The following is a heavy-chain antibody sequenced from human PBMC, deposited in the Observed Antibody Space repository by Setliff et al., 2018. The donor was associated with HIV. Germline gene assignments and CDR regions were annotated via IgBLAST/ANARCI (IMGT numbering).Heavy chain of an antibody. Sequence: SLRLSCAVSGFTFSTYDMHWVRQAPGKGPEWVAGISYDGSNKYYLDSLKGRFTVSRDNSKNTLFLQMNSLRGDDTAMYYCAKDRDYGDNLLLLNWFDPWGQGTLVTVSS. J-gene: IGHJ5*02. V-gene: IGHV3-30*18. CDR3: AKDRDYGDNLLLLNWFDP. CDR2: ISYDGSNK. CDR1: GFTFSTYD. D-gene: IGHD4-17*01.